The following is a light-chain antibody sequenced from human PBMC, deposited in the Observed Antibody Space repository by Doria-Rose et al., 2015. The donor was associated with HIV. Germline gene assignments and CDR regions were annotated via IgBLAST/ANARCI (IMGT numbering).Light chain of an antibody. J-gene: IGKJ1*01. CDR2: KAS. CDR1: QSVSER. Sequence: MTQSPSTLSASVGDRVTITCRASQSVSERLAWYQQKPGKAPNLLIYKASSLESGVPSRFSGSGSGTEFTLTISSLQPDDFATYYCQRYAGYSRGPFGQGTKVEIK. V-gene: IGKV1-5*03. CDR3: QRYAGYSRGP.